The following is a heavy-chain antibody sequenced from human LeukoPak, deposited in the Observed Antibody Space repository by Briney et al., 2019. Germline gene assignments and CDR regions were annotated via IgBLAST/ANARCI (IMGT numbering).Heavy chain of an antibody. CDR2: INQDGSGK. Sequence: GGSLRLSCAASGFTFRNYFMSWVRQTLGKGLEWVANINQDGSGKYYVDPVEGRFTISRDNARNLLFLQMNSLRPEDTAVYYCAITLVRGVLNHPGYWGRGTLVTVSS. V-gene: IGHV3-7*02. D-gene: IGHD3-10*01. CDR1: GFTFRNYF. CDR3: AITLVRGVLNHPGY. J-gene: IGHJ4*02.